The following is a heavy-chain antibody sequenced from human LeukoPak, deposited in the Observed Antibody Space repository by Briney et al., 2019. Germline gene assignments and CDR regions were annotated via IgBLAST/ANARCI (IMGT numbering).Heavy chain of an antibody. CDR2: IYYSGST. CDR3: ARDSPGGVATITNINY. CDR1: GGSISSSSYY. J-gene: IGHJ4*02. V-gene: IGHV4-39*07. D-gene: IGHD5-12*01. Sequence: PSETLSLTCTVSGGSISSSSYYWGWIRQPPGKGLEWIGSIYYSGSTYYNPSLKSRVTISVDTSKNQFSLKLSSVTAADTAVYYCARDSPGGVATITNINYWGQGTLVTVSS.